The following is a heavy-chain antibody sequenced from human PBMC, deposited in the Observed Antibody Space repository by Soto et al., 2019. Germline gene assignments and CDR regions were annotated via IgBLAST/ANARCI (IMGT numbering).Heavy chain of an antibody. D-gene: IGHD4-17*01. Sequence: SETLSLTCTVSGGSISSYYWSWIRQPPGKGLEWIGYIYYSGSTNYNPSLKSRVTISVDTSKNQFSLKLSSVTAADTAVYYCARDYGDYDGSGWFDPWGQGTLVTVS. CDR1: GGSISSYY. CDR3: ARDYGDYDGSGWFDP. CDR2: IYYSGST. V-gene: IGHV4-59*01. J-gene: IGHJ5*02.